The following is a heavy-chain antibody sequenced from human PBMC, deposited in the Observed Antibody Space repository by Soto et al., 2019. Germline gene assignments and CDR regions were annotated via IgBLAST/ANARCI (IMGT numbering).Heavy chain of an antibody. D-gene: IGHD3-3*01. CDR1: GGSVSSGSYY. Sequence: SLTCTVSGGSVSSGSYYWSWIRQPPGKGLEWIGYIYYSGSTNYNPSLKSRVTISVDTSKNQFSLKLSSVTAADTAVYYCARDTGSGSPLAFADYYYYCGMDVWGQGTTVTVSS. CDR3: ARDTGSGSPLAFADYYYYCGMDV. V-gene: IGHV4-61*01. J-gene: IGHJ6*02. CDR2: IYYSGST.